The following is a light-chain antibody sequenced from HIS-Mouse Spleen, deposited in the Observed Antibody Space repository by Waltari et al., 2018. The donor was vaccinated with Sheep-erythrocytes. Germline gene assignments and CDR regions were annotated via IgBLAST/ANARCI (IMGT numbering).Light chain of an antibody. CDR2: EVR. Sequence: QSALTQPPSASGSPGQSVTISSTGPSRYVRCYTYSSGYQPHPGKDPKLIVYEVRKRPSGVPDRFSGSKSGNTASLTVSGLPAEDEADYYCSSYAGSNNWVFGGGTKLTVL. CDR1: SRYVRCYTY. J-gene: IGLJ3*02. V-gene: IGLV2-8*01. CDR3: SSYAGSNNWV.